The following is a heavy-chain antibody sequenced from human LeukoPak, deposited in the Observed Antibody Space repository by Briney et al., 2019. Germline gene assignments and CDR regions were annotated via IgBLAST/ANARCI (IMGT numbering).Heavy chain of an antibody. Sequence: SETLSLTCTVSGGSISSSSYYWGWIRQPPGKGLEWIGSIYYSGSTYYNPSLKSRVTISVDTSKNQFSLKMSSVTAADTAVYYCAKEETSGDAFDLWGQGTMVTVSS. CDR2: IYYSGST. V-gene: IGHV4-39*07. CDR3: AKEETSGDAFDL. D-gene: IGHD5-12*01. J-gene: IGHJ3*01. CDR1: GGSISSSSYY.